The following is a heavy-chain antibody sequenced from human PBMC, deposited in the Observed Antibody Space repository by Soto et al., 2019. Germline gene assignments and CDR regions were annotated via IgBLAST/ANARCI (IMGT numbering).Heavy chain of an antibody. J-gene: IGHJ4*02. D-gene: IGHD2-2*01. CDR2: IIPIFGTA. V-gene: IGHV1-69*13. CDR1: GGTFSSYA. Sequence: SVKVSCKASGGTFSSYAISWVRQAPGQGLEWMGGIIPIFGTANYAQKFQGRVTITADESTSTAYMELSSLRSEDTAVYYCARVGLGYCSSTSCYPVFDYWGQGTLVTVSS. CDR3: ARVGLGYCSSTSCYPVFDY.